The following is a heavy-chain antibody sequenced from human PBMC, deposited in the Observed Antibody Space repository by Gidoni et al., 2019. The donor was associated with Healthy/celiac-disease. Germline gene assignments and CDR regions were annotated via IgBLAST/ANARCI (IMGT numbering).Heavy chain of an antibody. CDR2: IYYSGST. D-gene: IGHD3-10*01. V-gene: IGHV4-59*01. Sequence: QVQLQESGPGLVKPSETLSLTCTVSGGSISSYYWSWIRQPPGKGLEWIGYIYYSGSTNYNPSLKSRVTISVDTSKNQFSLKLSSVTAADTAVYYCARARGYGMDVWGQGTTVTVSS. CDR3: ARARGYGMDV. J-gene: IGHJ6*02. CDR1: GGSISSYY.